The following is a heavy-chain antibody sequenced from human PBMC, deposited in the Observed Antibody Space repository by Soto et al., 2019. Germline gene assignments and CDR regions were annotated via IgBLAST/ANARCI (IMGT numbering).Heavy chain of an antibody. J-gene: IGHJ4*02. Sequence: SETLSLTCTVSGVSIRSYFWSWIRQPPGKGLEWIGYTYYTADTKYSPSLESRATISADPSKKQFSLRLSPVSAADTALYFGAGSKNRGERFDYWGQGALVT. CDR2: TYYTADT. CDR3: AGSKNRGERFDY. CDR1: GVSIRSYF. D-gene: IGHD3-10*01. V-gene: IGHV4-59*01.